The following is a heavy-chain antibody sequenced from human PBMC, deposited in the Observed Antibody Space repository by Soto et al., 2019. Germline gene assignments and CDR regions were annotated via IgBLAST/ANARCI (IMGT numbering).Heavy chain of an antibody. J-gene: IGHJ4*02. CDR2: IIPIFGTT. CDR1: GGTFSNYA. CDR3: ARVSSSWYKDYFDY. D-gene: IGHD6-13*01. V-gene: IGHV1-69*12. Sequence: QVQLVQSGAEVKKPGSSVKVSCKASGGTFSNYAISWVRQAPGQGLEWMGGIIPIFGTTNYAQRFQGRVTITADESTSTAYMELSSLISEDTAVYYCARVSSSWYKDYFDYWGQGTLVTVSS.